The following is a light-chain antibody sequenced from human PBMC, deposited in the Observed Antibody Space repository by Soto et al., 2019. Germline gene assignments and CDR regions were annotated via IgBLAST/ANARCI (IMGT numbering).Light chain of an antibody. J-gene: IGLJ3*02. Sequence: QSVLTQPASVSGSPGQSITISCTGTSSDVGGYSYVSWYQQHPGKAPKLMIYEVINRPSGVSNRFSGSKSGNTAPLTISGLQAEDEADYHCSSYTSSNTWVFGGGTKLTVL. CDR3: SSYTSSNTWV. V-gene: IGLV2-14*01. CDR2: EVI. CDR1: SSDVGGYSY.